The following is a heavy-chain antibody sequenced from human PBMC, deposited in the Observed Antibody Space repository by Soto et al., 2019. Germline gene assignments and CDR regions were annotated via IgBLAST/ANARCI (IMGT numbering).Heavy chain of an antibody. CDR3: ARDQAVIPYCSSTSCPNDY. CDR2: IKQDGSEK. Sequence: GGSLRLSCAASGFTFSSYWMSWVRQAPGKGLEWVANIKQDGSEKYYVDSVKGRFTISRDNAKNSLYLQMNSLRAEDTAVYYCARDQAVIPYCSSTSCPNDYWGQGTLVTVSS. CDR1: GFTFSSYW. D-gene: IGHD2-2*01. V-gene: IGHV3-7*01. J-gene: IGHJ4*02.